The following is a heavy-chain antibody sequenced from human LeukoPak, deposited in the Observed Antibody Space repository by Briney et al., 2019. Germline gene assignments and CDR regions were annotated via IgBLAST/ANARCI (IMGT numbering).Heavy chain of an antibody. CDR1: GFTFSSYA. Sequence: GGSLRLSCAASGFTFSSYAMSWVRQAPGKGLEWVSAISGSGGSTYYADSVKGRFTISRDNSKNTLYLQTNSLRAEDTAVYYCAKAGGDYYDSSDDAFDIWGQGAMVTVSS. CDR2: ISGSGGST. CDR3: AKAGGDYYDSSDDAFDI. V-gene: IGHV3-23*01. J-gene: IGHJ3*02. D-gene: IGHD3-22*01.